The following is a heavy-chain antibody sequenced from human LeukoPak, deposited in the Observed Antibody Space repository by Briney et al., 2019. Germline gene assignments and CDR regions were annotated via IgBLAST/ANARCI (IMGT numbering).Heavy chain of an antibody. J-gene: IGHJ3*02. CDR3: ARNPPSRYYDSSGPQAFDI. CDR2: IYYSGST. CDR1: GGSISSGGYY. D-gene: IGHD3-22*01. Sequence: SETLSLTCTVSGGSISSGGYYWSWIRQHPGKGLEWIGYIYYSGSTYYNPSLKSRVTISVDTSKNQFSLKLSSVTAADTAVYYCARNPPSRYYDSSGPQAFDIWGQGTMVTVSS. V-gene: IGHV4-31*03.